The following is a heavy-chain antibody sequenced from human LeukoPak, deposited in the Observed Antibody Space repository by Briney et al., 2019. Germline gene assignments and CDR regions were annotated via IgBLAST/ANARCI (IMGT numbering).Heavy chain of an antibody. CDR3: ARDVAAPGGVYFDY. CDR2: IYTGGTT. J-gene: IGHJ4*02. D-gene: IGHD3-16*01. Sequence: PGGSLRLSCAASGFTVSSNSMSWVRHAPGKGLVWVSVIYTGGTTYYADSVKGRFTISRDNSKNTLYLQMNSLRAEDTAVYYCARDVAAPGGVYFDYWGQGTLVTVSS. V-gene: IGHV3-66*01. CDR1: GFTVSSNS.